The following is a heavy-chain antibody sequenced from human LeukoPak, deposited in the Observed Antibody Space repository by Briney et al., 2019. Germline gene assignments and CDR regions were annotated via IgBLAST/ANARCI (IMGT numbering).Heavy chain of an antibody. V-gene: IGHV4-38-2*02. CDR1: GYSISSGYY. CDR2: IYHSGST. J-gene: IGHJ4*02. Sequence: SETLSLTCTVSGYSISSGYYWGWIRQPPGKGLEWIGSIYHSGSTYYNPSLKSRVTISVDTSKNQFSLKLSSVTAADTAVYYCARGLTVATTPFDYWGQGTLVTVSS. D-gene: IGHD5-12*01. CDR3: ARGLTVATTPFDY.